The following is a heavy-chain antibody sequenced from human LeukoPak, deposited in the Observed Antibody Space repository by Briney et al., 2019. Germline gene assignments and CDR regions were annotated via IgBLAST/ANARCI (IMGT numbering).Heavy chain of an antibody. V-gene: IGHV3-74*01. Sequence: GGSLRLSCAASGFTVSSYWMHWVRRAPGKGLVWVSRINSDGTGTNYADSVKGRFTISRHHAKLTVYPQMNRLRAEDTAVYYCTRALGSSTTNRYMDVWGKGTTVTVSS. CDR2: INSDGTGT. CDR3: TRALGSSTTNRYMDV. D-gene: IGHD2-2*01. J-gene: IGHJ6*03. CDR1: GFTVSSYW.